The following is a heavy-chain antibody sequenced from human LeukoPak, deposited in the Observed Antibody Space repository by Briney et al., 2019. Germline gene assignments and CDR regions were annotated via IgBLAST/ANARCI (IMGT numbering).Heavy chain of an antibody. Sequence: GGSLRLSCAASGFPFSSSPLNWVRQAPGKGLEWVSYISGSSNFIWYADSVKGRFTISRDNAKNSLYLQMNSLRADDTAVYFCAMIEQVVSNVEGGYWGQGTLVTVSS. CDR1: GFPFSSSP. V-gene: IGHV3-21*05. CDR2: ISGSSNFI. CDR3: AMIEQVVSNVEGGY. J-gene: IGHJ4*02. D-gene: IGHD6-6*01.